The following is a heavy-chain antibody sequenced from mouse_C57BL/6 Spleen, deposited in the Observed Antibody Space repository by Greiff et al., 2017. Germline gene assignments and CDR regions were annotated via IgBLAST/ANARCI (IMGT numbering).Heavy chain of an antibody. J-gene: IGHJ2*01. CDR2: IYPGSGST. Sequence: QVQLQQPGAELVKPGASVKMSCKASGYTFTSYWITWVKQRPGQGLEWIGDIYPGSGSTNYNEKLKSKATLTVDTSSSTAYMQLSNLTSEDYAVYYCARRGATVVFDYWGQGTTLTVSS. CDR1: GYTFTSYW. V-gene: IGHV1-55*01. D-gene: IGHD1-1*01. CDR3: ARRGATVVFDY.